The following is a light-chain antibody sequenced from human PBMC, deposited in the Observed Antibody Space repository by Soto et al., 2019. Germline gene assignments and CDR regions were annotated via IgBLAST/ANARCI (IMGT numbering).Light chain of an antibody. V-gene: IGLV2-8*01. CDR3: CSYAGGKFV. J-gene: IGLJ1*01. Sequence: SVVTQPPPATGVPGQSVTISRRGTSSDVGGYNFVSWYQYHPGKAPKLIIYEVTKRPSGVPDRFSGSKSGNTASLTVSGLQAEDEADYYCCSYAGGKFVFGTGTKV. CDR1: SSDVGGYNF. CDR2: EVT.